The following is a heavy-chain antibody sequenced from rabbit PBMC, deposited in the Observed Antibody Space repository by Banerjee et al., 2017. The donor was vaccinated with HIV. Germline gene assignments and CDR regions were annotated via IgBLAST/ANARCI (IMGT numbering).Heavy chain of an antibody. J-gene: IGHJ6*01. CDR1: GFDFSSDV. V-gene: IGHV1S40*01. CDR3: SRDIRSSGYYKL. D-gene: IGHD1-1*01. Sequence: QSLEESGGDLVEPGASLTLTCTASGFDFSSDVMCWVRQAPGKGLEWIGCIYAGSDAAWYASWVNGRFTISKTSSTTVTLQMTSLTGADTATYFCSRDIRSSGYYKLWGQGTLVTVS. CDR2: IYAGSDAA.